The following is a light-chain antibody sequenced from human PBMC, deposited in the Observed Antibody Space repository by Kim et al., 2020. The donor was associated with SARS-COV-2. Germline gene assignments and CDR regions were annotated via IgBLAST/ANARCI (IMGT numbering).Light chain of an antibody. CDR1: NIGSKS. CDR3: QVWDRSTNRV. J-gene: IGLJ3*02. Sequence: SYELTQPPSLSVAPGKTARITCGGDNIGSKSVHRYQQKPGQAPVVVIYYDTGRPSAVPERFSGSNSGDTATLTISRVEPWHEADYFCQVWDRSTNRVFGG. V-gene: IGLV3-21*04. CDR2: YDT.